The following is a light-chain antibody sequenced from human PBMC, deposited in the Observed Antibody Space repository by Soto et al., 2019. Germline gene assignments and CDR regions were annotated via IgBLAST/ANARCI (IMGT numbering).Light chain of an antibody. V-gene: IGKV3-20*01. Sequence: EIVLTQSPVTLSVSPGERVTLSCRASQRLSSNLAWYQQRPGQAPRLLIYGASSRATGIPDRFSGSGSGTDFTLTISRLEPEDFAVYYCQQYGSSGWTFGQGTKV. CDR1: QRLSSN. CDR2: GAS. CDR3: QQYGSSGWT. J-gene: IGKJ1*01.